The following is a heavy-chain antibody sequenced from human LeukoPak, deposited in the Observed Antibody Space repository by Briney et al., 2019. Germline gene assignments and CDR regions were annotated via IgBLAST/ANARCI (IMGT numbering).Heavy chain of an antibody. V-gene: IGHV4-59*01. CDR3: ARGALSGDCYSCLDAFDI. Sequence: SETLSLTCTVSGGSISSYYWSWIRQPPGKGLEWIGYIHYSGGITYYNPSLKSRVTISVDTSKNQFSLKLSSVTAADTAVYYCARGALSGDCYSCLDAFDIWGQGTMVTVSS. D-gene: IGHD2-21*02. CDR1: GGSISSYY. CDR2: IHYSGGIT. J-gene: IGHJ3*02.